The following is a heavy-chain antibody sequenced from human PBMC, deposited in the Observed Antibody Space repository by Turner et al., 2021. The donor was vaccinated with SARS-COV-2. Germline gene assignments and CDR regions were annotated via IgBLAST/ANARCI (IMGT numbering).Heavy chain of an antibody. CDR1: GGSFTRFS. D-gene: IGHD3-16*01. J-gene: IGHJ4*02. Sequence: QVQLQSSGPGLVKPSETLSLTCIVSGGSFTRFSWSWIRQPAGKGLEWIGRVFSNGSTNYNPSLKSRVTMSVDTSKNQFSLNLSSVTAADTAVYYCARDHGVYWGQGTLISVSS. CDR3: ARDHGVY. CDR2: VFSNGST. V-gene: IGHV4-4*07.